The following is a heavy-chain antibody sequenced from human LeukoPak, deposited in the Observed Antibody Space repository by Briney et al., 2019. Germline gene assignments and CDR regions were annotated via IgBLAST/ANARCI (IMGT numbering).Heavy chain of an antibody. Sequence: PGGSLRLSCAASGFTFSSYGMHWVRQAPGKGLEWVAFIRYDGSNKYYADSVKGRFTISRDNSKNTLYLQMNSLRAEDTAVYYCAKDHLSGYSSSWYGRGDAFDIWGQGTMVTVSS. CDR2: IRYDGSNK. J-gene: IGHJ3*02. V-gene: IGHV3-30*02. D-gene: IGHD6-13*01. CDR3: AKDHLSGYSSSWYGRGDAFDI. CDR1: GFTFSSYG.